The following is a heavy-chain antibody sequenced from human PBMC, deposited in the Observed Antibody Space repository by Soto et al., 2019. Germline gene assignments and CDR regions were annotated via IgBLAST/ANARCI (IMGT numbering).Heavy chain of an antibody. D-gene: IGHD3-10*01. Sequence: SVKVSCKASGGTFSSYTISWVRQAPGQGLEWMGRIIPILGIANYAQKFQGRVTITADKSTSTAYMELSSLRSEDTAVYYCASGHYYGSGSYSTVYAFDIWGQGTMVTV. J-gene: IGHJ3*02. CDR3: ASGHYYGSGSYSTVYAFDI. CDR1: GGTFSSYT. V-gene: IGHV1-69*02. CDR2: IIPILGIA.